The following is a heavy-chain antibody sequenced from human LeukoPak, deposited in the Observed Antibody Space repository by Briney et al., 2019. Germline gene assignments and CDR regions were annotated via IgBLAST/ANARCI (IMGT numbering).Heavy chain of an antibody. J-gene: IGHJ4*02. D-gene: IGHD2-15*01. CDR3: ARVEYCSGGSCDSLDY. V-gene: IGHV1-18*01. CDR2: ISAYNGNT. CDR1: GYTFTSYG. Sequence: ASVKVSCKASGYTFTSYGISWVRQASGQGLEWMGWISAYNGNTNYAQKLQGRVTMTTDTSTSTAYMELRSLRSDDTAVYYCARVEYCSGGSCDSLDYWGQGTLVTVSS.